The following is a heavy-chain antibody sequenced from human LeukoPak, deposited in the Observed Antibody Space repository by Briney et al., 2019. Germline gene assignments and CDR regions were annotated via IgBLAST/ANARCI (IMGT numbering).Heavy chain of an antibody. CDR1: GFTFSAYA. D-gene: IGHD2-2*01. V-gene: IGHV3-23*01. J-gene: IGHJ5*02. CDR3: AKGYCGAISCYANWFDP. CDR2: ISNDGGST. Sequence: GGSLRLSCAASGFTFSAYAMSWVRQASGKGLQWVSQISNDGGSTYYADSVKGRFTISRDNSKNTLYLQMDSLRADDTAVYYCAKGYCGAISCYANWFDPWGQGTLVTVSS.